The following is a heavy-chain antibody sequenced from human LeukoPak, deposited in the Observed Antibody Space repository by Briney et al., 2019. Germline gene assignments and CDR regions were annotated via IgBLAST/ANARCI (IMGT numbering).Heavy chain of an antibody. D-gene: IGHD1-26*01. J-gene: IGHJ3*02. CDR3: ARQRIVGARGAFDI. V-gene: IGHV4-39*01. CDR2: IYYSGST. CDR1: GGSISSSSYY. Sequence: SETLSLTCTVSGGSISSSSYYWGWIRQPPGKGLEWIGSIYYSGSTYYNPSLKSRVTISVDTSKNQFSLKLSSVTAADTAVYYCARQRIVGARGAFDIWGQGTMVTVSS.